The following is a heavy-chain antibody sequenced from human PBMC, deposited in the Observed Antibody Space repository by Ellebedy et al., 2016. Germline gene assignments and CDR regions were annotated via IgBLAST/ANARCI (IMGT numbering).Heavy chain of an antibody. V-gene: IGHV1-18*01. CDR3: ARDHMFGGQLVQYWYFDL. D-gene: IGHD3-10*02. J-gene: IGHJ2*01. CDR2: ISAYNGNT. Sequence: ASVKVSCKASGYTFTSYGISWVRQAPGQGLEWMGWISAYNGNTNYAQKLQGRVTMTTNTSTTTAYMELRRLRFDDTAVYYCARDHMFGGQLVQYWYFDLWGRGTLVTVSS. CDR1: GYTFTSYG.